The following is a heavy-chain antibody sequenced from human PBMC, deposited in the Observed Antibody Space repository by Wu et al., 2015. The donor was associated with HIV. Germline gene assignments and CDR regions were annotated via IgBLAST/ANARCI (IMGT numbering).Heavy chain of an antibody. Sequence: QVQLVQSGAEVKKPGSSVKVSCKASGGTFSSYAISWVRQAPGQGLEWMGRIIPIFGTANYAQKFQGRVLISADESTSTVYLDLSSLRYDDTAMYYCARGFEEMVTTYSLAFWGQGMLVTVSS. CDR3: ARGFEEMVTTYSLAF. CDR2: IIPIFGTA. V-gene: IGHV1-69*13. J-gene: IGHJ4*02. D-gene: IGHD5-24*01. CDR1: GGTFSSYA.